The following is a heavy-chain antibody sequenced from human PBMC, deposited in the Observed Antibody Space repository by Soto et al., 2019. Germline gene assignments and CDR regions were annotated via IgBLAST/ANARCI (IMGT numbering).Heavy chain of an antibody. CDR1: GESFSDYI. V-gene: IGHV4-34*01. D-gene: IGHD6-19*01. CDR2: INHSGSA. J-gene: IGHJ4*02. CDR3: ARGLITGSHYSGGWYYFDS. Sequence: SETLSLTCAVYGESFSDYIWTWIRQTPGKGLQWIGQINHSGSAYYNPSLKSRVTISVHTSNSQFSLELSSVTAADTAVYYCARGLITGSHYSGGWYYFDSWGQGTQVTVSS.